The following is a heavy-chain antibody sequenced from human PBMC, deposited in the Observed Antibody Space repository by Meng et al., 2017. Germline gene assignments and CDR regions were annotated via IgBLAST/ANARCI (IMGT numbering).Heavy chain of an antibody. CDR3: ATGAAAADH. Sequence: VELVCAGGGLGKPGGSLRLSCVASGFRVTDAWMSWVRQAPGKGLEWVGRINSNSDGGTTDYAAPVKGRFTISRDDSKNTLYLQMNSLITEDTAVYFCATGAAAADHWGQGTLVTVSS. CDR2: INSNSDGGTT. J-gene: IGHJ4*02. D-gene: IGHD6-13*01. V-gene: IGHV3-15*01. CDR1: GFRVTDAW.